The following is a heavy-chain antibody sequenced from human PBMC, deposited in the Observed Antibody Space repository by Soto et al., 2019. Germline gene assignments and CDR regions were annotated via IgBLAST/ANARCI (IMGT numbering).Heavy chain of an antibody. Sequence: SETLSLTCTVSGGSISSYYWSWIRQPPGKGLEWIGYIYYSGSTNYNPSLKSRVTISVDTPKNQFSLKLSSVTAADTAVYYCARRHSTVTTSDLGGYYYYYMDVWGKGTTVTVSS. V-gene: IGHV4-59*08. D-gene: IGHD4-4*01. CDR2: IYYSGST. J-gene: IGHJ6*03. CDR1: GGSISSYY. CDR3: ARRHSTVTTSDLGGYYYYYMDV.